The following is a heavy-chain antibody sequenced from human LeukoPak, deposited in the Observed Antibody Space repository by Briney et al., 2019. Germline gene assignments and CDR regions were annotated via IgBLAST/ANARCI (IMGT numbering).Heavy chain of an antibody. V-gene: IGHV1-8*03. Sequence: ASVKVSCKASGYTFTSYDINWVRQATGQGLEWMGWMNPNSGNTGYAQKFQGRVTITRNTSISTAYMELSSLRSEDTAVYYCATGDYDFWSGSPPMDVWGKGTTVTVSS. CDR3: ATGDYDFWSGSPPMDV. J-gene: IGHJ6*04. D-gene: IGHD3-3*01. CDR2: MNPNSGNT. CDR1: GYTFTSYD.